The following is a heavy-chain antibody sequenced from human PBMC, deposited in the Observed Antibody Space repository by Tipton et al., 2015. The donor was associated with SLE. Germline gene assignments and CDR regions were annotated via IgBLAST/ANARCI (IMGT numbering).Heavy chain of an antibody. CDR3: ARSSALDI. J-gene: IGHJ3*02. CDR1: GFMFSGYS. V-gene: IGHV3-74*01. CDR2: IKSDGSFT. Sequence: SLRLSCAASGFMFSGYSMHWVRQAPGQGLVWVSVIKSDGSFTRYAVSVKGRFTISRDNAKNTLYLQMNSLRAEDTAVYYCARSSALDIWGQGTMVTVSS.